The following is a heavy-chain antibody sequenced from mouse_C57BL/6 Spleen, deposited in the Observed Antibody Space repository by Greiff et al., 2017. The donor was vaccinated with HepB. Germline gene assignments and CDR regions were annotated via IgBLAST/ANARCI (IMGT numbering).Heavy chain of an antibody. Sequence: QVQLKQSGPELVKPGASVKLSCKASGYTFTSYDINWVKQRPGQGLEWIGWIYPRDGSTKYNEKFKGKATLTVDTSSSTAYMELHSLTSEDSAVYFCAKGGLYGNDWYFDVWGTGTTVTVSS. D-gene: IGHD2-1*01. CDR2: IYPRDGST. V-gene: IGHV1-85*01. CDR3: AKGGLYGNDWYFDV. J-gene: IGHJ1*03. CDR1: GYTFTSYD.